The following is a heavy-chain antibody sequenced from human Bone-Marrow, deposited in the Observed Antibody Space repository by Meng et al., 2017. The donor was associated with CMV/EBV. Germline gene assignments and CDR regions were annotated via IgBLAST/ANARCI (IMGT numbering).Heavy chain of an antibody. Sequence: GESLKISCAASGFTFTSYWMHWVRQAPGKGLVWVSRINSDGRSTNYADSVKGRFTISRDNARNTLYLQMNSLRAEDTAVYYCARIRSHYGSGYYSHDVFDIWGQGTMVTVSS. CDR2: INSDGRST. CDR1: GFTFTSYW. V-gene: IGHV3-74*01. D-gene: IGHD3-10*01. J-gene: IGHJ3*02. CDR3: ARIRSHYGSGYYSHDVFDI.